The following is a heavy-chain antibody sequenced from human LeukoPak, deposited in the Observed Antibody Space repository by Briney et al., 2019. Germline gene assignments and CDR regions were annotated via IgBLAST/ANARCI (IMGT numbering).Heavy chain of an antibody. CDR1: GDSISPHA. CDR3: VKGSGWYPI. Sequence: SETLSLTCTVSGDSISPHAWSWIRQPPGKGLEWIGYMYTSGSTNYNPSLRSRVTILVDTSKNQVSLKLSSVTAADTAVYYCVKGSGWYPIWDQGTLVIVSS. V-gene: IGHV4-4*09. J-gene: IGHJ4*02. CDR2: MYTSGST. D-gene: IGHD6-19*01.